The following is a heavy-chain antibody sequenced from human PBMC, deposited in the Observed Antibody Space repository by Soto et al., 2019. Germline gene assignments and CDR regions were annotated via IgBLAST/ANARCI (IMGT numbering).Heavy chain of an antibody. CDR2: TYFRGSA. CDR3: ASDLRSRGWFDP. J-gene: IGHJ5*02. Sequence: VQLQESRAGLVKPSETLSLTCDVSGVSITSHYGNWVRQSPGMGLEWIGSTYFRGSANYNPSLKSRVTISLDTSKNQLSLTLSAVTAADSVVYYCASDLRSRGWFDPWGQGTLVTVTS. V-gene: IGHV4-59*11. CDR1: GVSITSHY.